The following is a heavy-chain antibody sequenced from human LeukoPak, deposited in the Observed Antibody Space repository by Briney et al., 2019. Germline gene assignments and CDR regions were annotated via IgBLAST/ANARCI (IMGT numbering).Heavy chain of an antibody. CDR2: ITASGGST. V-gene: IGHV3-23*01. J-gene: IGHJ6*02. CDR3: AKYVGQSGSNYYGLDV. D-gene: IGHD1-26*01. CDR1: GFTFSSYA. Sequence: GGSLRLSCVVSGFTFSSYAMNWVRQAPGKGLEWVSGITASGGSTYYTDSVKGRFTISRDNSKNTLFMQMNSLRDEDTALYYRAKYVGQSGSNYYGLDVWGQGTAVTVSS.